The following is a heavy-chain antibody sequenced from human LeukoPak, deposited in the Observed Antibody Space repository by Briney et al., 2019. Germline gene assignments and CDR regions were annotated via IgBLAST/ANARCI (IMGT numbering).Heavy chain of an antibody. CDR1: GFTFNNFD. J-gene: IGHJ6*04. V-gene: IGHV3-23*01. Sequence: PGGSLRLSCAASGFTFNNFDMSWVRQAPGKGLEWVSRVSGSGGRTLYADSVKGRFTISRDNSKNTVYLQLNSLRVDDTAVYYCARDLGDIVPLYGMDVWGKGTTVTVSS. CDR2: VSGSGGRT. D-gene: IGHD2-15*01. CDR3: ARDLGDIVPLYGMDV.